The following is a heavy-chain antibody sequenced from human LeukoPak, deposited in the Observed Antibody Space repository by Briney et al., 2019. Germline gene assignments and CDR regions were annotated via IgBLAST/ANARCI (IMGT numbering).Heavy chain of an antibody. Sequence: PGGSLRLSCAASGFTLSSYAMNWVRQAPGQGLEWVSFINSGGDIKWYADSVKGRFTISRDEAKNSVYLQMDSLRDEDTAVYYCARGRDWGLDYWGQGTVVTVSS. J-gene: IGHJ4*02. D-gene: IGHD3/OR15-3a*01. CDR1: GFTLSSYA. V-gene: IGHV3-48*02. CDR2: INSGGDIK. CDR3: ARGRDWGLDY.